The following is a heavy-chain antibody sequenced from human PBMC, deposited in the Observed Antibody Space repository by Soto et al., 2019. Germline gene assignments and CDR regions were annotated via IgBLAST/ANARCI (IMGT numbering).Heavy chain of an antibody. Sequence: QLQLQESGPGLVKPSETLSLTCTVSGGSISSSSYYWGWIRQPPGKGLEWIGSIYYSGSTYYNPSLKSRVTISVDTSKNQFSLKLSSVTAADTAVYYCARLRARTYPYYYYGMDVWGQGTTVTVSS. V-gene: IGHV4-39*01. D-gene: IGHD1-7*01. CDR2: IYYSGST. CDR1: GGSISSSSYY. J-gene: IGHJ6*02. CDR3: ARLRARTYPYYYYGMDV.